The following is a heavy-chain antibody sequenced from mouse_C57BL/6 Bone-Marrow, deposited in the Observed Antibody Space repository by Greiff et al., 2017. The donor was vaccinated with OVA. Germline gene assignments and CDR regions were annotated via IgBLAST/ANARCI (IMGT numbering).Heavy chain of an antibody. CDR2: IWRGGST. J-gene: IGHJ1*03. V-gene: IGHV2-5*01. Sequence: VQLQQSGPGLVQPSQSLSITCTVSGFSLTSYGVHWVRQSPGKGLEWLGVIWRGGSTDYNAAFMSRLSITKDNSKSQVFFKMNSLQADDTAIYYCAKNLGYYGSSYWYFDVWGTGTTVTVSS. D-gene: IGHD1-1*01. CDR1: GFSLTSYG. CDR3: AKNLGYYGSSYWYFDV.